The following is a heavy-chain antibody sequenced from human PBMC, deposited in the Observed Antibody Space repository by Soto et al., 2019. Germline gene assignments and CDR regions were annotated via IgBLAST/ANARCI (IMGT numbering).Heavy chain of an antibody. CDR3: AAGDSSGYYGG. D-gene: IGHD3-22*01. Sequence: QMQLVQSGPEVKKPGTSVKVSCKASGFTFTSSSVQWVRQARGQRLEWIGWITVGTGNTNYAQKFQERVTITRDMSKSTSHMEQSNLRSEDTALYYCAAGDSSGYYGGWGQGTQVTVSS. CDR2: ITVGTGNT. CDR1: GFTFTSSS. J-gene: IGHJ4*02. V-gene: IGHV1-58*01.